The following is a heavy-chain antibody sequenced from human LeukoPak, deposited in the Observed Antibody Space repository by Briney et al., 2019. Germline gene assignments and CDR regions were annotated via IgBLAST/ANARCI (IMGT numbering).Heavy chain of an antibody. CDR1: GYTFTNYW. CDR2: VYPGDSDT. D-gene: IGHD4-23*01. J-gene: IGHJ3*02. V-gene: IGHV5-51*01. CDR3: ARQLDYGGFGAFGI. Sequence: GESLKISCKGSGYTFTNYWIHWVRQMPGKGLEWMGNVYPGDSDTRYSPSFQGQVAISADKSITTTYLQWNSLKASDTAIYYCARQLDYGGFGAFGIWDQGTMVTVSS.